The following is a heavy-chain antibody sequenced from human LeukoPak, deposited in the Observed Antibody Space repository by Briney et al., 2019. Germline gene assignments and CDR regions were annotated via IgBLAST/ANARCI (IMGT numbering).Heavy chain of an antibody. CDR1: GFTFSSYS. D-gene: IGHD2-15*01. CDR2: XSSSSSYI. V-gene: IGHV3-21*01. CDR3: ARDQVAPTPLGYYYYGMDV. Sequence: PGGSLRLSCAASGFTFSSYSMNWVRQAPGKGLXXXXXXSSSSSYIYYADSVKGRFTISRDNAKNSLYLQMNSLRAEDTAVYYCARDQVAPTPLGYYYYGMDVWGKGTTVTVSS. J-gene: IGHJ6*04.